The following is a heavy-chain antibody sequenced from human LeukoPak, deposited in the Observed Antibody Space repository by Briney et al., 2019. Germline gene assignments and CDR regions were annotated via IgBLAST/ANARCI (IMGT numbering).Heavy chain of an antibody. Sequence: GGSLRLSCAASGFTFSSYSMNWVRQAPGKGLEWVSSISSSSSYIYYADSVKGRFTISRDNAKNSLYLQMNSLRAEDTAVYYCARDTYYYDSSGYFNWFDPWGKGTLVTVSS. V-gene: IGHV3-21*01. J-gene: IGHJ5*02. D-gene: IGHD3-22*01. CDR2: ISSSSSYI. CDR3: ARDTYYYDSSGYFNWFDP. CDR1: GFTFSSYS.